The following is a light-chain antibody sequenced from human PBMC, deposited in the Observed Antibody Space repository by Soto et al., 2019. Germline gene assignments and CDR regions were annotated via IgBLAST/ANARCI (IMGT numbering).Light chain of an antibody. Sequence: QSVLTQPPSASGSPGQSVTISCTGTGSDVGGNNYVSWYQQHPGKAPKLMIYEVNKRPSGVPDRFSGSKSGNTAFLTVSGLQADDEADYYCNSYVGNTNNVVFGGGTKLTVL. CDR2: EVN. CDR3: NSYVGNTNNVV. J-gene: IGLJ2*01. CDR1: GSDVGGNNY. V-gene: IGLV2-8*01.